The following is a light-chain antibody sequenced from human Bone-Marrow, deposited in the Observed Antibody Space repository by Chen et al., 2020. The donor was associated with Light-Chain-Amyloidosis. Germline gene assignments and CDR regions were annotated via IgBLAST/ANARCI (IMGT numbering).Light chain of an antibody. CDR1: DLPTKY. V-gene: IGLV3-25*03. CDR2: RDT. CDR3: QSADSSGTYEVI. Sequence: SYALTQPPSVAVSPGQTPRITCSGDDLPTKYAYWYQQKTGQATVLVIHRDTERPAGISARFSGSSSGTTATLTISGVQAEDEADYHCQSADSSGTYEVIFGGGTKLTVL. J-gene: IGLJ2*01.